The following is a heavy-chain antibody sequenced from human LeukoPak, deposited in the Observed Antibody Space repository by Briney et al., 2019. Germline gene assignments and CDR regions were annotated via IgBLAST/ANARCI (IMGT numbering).Heavy chain of an antibody. J-gene: IGHJ6*02. Sequence: GASVKVSCKASGYTFTSYDINWVRQATGQGLEWMGWMNPNSGNTGYAQKFQGRVTMTRNTSISTAYMELSSLRSEDTAVYYCARGAYSSSWYYYYYYGMDVWGQETTVTVSS. V-gene: IGHV1-8*01. CDR2: MNPNSGNT. CDR1: GYTFTSYD. CDR3: ARGAYSSSWYYYYYYGMDV. D-gene: IGHD6-13*01.